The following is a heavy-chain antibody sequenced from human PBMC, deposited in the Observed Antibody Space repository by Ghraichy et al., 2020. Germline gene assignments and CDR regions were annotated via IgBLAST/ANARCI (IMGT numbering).Heavy chain of an antibody. J-gene: IGHJ4*02. CDR3: AGKRGYSYGPIDY. V-gene: IGHV4-39*01. CDR2: IYYSGST. D-gene: IGHD5-18*01. Sequence: SQTLSLTCTVSGGSISSSSYYWGWIRQPPGKGLEWIGSIYYSGSTYYNPSLKSRVTISVDTSKNQFSLKLSSVTAADTAVYYCAGKRGYSYGPIDYWGQGTLVTVSS. CDR1: GGSISSSSYY.